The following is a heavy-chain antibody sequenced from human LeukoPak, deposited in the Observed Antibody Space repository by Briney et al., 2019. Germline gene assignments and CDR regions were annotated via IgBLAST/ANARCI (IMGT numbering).Heavy chain of an antibody. CDR1: GFTFSRNA. J-gene: IGHJ5*02. CDR3: ARDLIQTAVAARVGWFDP. CDR2: ISFDGSDK. V-gene: IGHV3-30-3*01. D-gene: IGHD6-19*01. Sequence: GGSLRLSCAASGFTFSRNAMRWVRQAPGKGLEWVAVISFDGSDKYYADSVKGRFTISRDNSKNTLFLQMNSLRAEDTAIYYCARDLIQTAVAARVGWFDPWGQGTLVTVSS.